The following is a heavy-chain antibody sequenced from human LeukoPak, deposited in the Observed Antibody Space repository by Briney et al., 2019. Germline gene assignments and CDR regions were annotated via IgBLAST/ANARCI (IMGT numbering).Heavy chain of an antibody. CDR3: VRVGLSNSWYFDY. J-gene: IGHJ4*02. V-gene: IGHV4-59*01. CDR1: GGSISGYH. CDR2: IYYSGST. D-gene: IGHD6-13*01. Sequence: KPSETLSLTCTVSGGSISGYHWSWIRQPPGKGLEWIGYIYYSGSTNYNPSLKSRVTMSVDTSNNQFSLNLSSVTAADTAVYYCVRVGLSNSWYFDYWGQGTLVTVSS.